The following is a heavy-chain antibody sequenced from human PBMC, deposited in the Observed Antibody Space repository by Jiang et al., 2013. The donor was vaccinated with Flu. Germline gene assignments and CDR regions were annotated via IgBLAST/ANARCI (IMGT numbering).Heavy chain of an antibody. CDR2: VWSGEGNK. V-gene: IGHV3-33*01. Sequence: VQLLESGGGVVQPEKSLRLSCAASGFTFSRYVMHWVRQAPGKGLEWVAIVWSGEGNKFYADSVKGRFTISRDNSKNTLYLQMNSLRAEDTAVYYCVREAEAGYFDYWGQGTLVTVSS. J-gene: IGHJ4*02. D-gene: IGHD6-19*01. CDR3: VREAEAGYFDY. CDR1: GFTFSRYV.